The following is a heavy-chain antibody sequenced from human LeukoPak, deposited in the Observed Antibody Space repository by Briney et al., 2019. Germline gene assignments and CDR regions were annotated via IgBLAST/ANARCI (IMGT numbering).Heavy chain of an antibody. D-gene: IGHD1-1*01. Sequence: PGGSLRLSCAASGFTFSSYSMNWVRQAPGKGLEWVSSISSSSSYIYYADSVKGRFTISRDNAKNSSYLQMNSLRAEDTAVYYCARDRQLERRPHAFDIWGQGTMVTVSS. CDR3: ARDRQLERRPHAFDI. CDR1: GFTFSSYS. J-gene: IGHJ3*02. CDR2: ISSSSSYI. V-gene: IGHV3-21*01.